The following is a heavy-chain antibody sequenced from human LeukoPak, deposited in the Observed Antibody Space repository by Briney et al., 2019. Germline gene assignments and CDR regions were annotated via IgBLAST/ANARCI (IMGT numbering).Heavy chain of an antibody. V-gene: IGHV1-2*02. CDR3: ARDKGYQLFRVDYMDV. CDR2: INPNSGGT. Sequence: GASVKVSCKASGYTFTGYYMHWVRQAPGQGLEWMGWINPNSGGTNYAQKFQGRVTMTRDTSISTAYMELSRLRSDDTAVYYCARDKGYQLFRVDYMDVWGKGTTVTVSS. J-gene: IGHJ6*03. D-gene: IGHD2-2*01. CDR1: GYTFTGYY.